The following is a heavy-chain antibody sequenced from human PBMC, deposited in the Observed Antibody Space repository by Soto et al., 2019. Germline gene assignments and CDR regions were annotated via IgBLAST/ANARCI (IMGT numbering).Heavy chain of an antibody. Sequence: SETLSLTCTVSGGSVSSGSYYWSWIRQPPGKGLEWIGYIYYSGSTNYNPSLKSRVTISVDTSKNQFSLKLSSLTAADTAVYYCARAIGRNNWFDPWGQGTQVTVSS. D-gene: IGHD1-26*01. J-gene: IGHJ5*02. CDR3: ARAIGRNNWFDP. CDR2: IYYSGST. CDR1: GGSVSSGSYY. V-gene: IGHV4-61*01.